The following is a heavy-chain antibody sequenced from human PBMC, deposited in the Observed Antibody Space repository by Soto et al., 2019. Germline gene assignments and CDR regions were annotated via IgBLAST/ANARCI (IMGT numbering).Heavy chain of an antibody. Sequence: QVQLVQSGAEVKKPGASVKVSCKASGYTFISYPVHWVRQTPGQGLEWMGIVNPSSGGTSYSQKFQGRATMTRDTSTSTVYMGLSSLRSDDTAVYYCARRGYGYYTGAYFDFWGQGTLVTVSS. CDR3: ARRGYGYYTGAYFDF. J-gene: IGHJ4*02. CDR2: VNPSSGGT. D-gene: IGHD5-18*01. CDR1: GYTFISYP. V-gene: IGHV1-46*03.